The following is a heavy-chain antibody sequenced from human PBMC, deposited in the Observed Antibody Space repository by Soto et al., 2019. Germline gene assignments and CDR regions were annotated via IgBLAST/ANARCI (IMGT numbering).Heavy chain of an antibody. CDR2: ISGSGGST. V-gene: IGHV3-23*01. CDR3: AKGHSSTWYAFDF. J-gene: IGHJ3*01. D-gene: IGHD6-13*01. Sequence: EVQLMESGGGLVQPGGSLRLSCAASGFTFSSHAMSWVRQAPGKGLEWVSAISGSGGSTYYADSVRGRFTISRENSKNTLYLQMTSLRAEDTAVYYCAKGHSSTWYAFDFWGQGTMVTVSS. CDR1: GFTFSSHA.